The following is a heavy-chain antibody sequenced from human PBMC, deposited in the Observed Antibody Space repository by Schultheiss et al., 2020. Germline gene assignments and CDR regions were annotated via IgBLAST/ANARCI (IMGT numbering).Heavy chain of an antibody. Sequence: SETLSLTCAVYGGSISSSNWWSWVRQPPGKGLEWIGSIYYSGSTYYNPSLKSRVTISVDTSKNQFSLKLSSVTAADTAVYYCARAPCSSTSCHRYGMDVWGQGTTVTVSS. J-gene: IGHJ6*02. CDR1: GGSISSSNW. D-gene: IGHD2-2*01. CDR3: ARAPCSSTSCHRYGMDV. V-gene: IGHV4-4*02. CDR2: IYYSGST.